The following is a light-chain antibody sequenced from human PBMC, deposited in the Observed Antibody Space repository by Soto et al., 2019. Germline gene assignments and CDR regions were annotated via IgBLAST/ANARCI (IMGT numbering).Light chain of an antibody. CDR3: QQYGSSLFT. Sequence: EIVLTQSPGTLSLSPGERATLSCRASQSVSSSYLAWYQQKPGQAPRLLIYGASSRATGIPDRFSGSGSGTVFTLTLSRLEPEDFAVYYCQQYGSSLFTFGPGNKVDIK. CDR1: QSVSSSY. J-gene: IGKJ3*01. V-gene: IGKV3-20*01. CDR2: GAS.